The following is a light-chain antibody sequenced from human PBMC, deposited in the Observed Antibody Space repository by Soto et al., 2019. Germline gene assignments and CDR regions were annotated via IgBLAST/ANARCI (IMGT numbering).Light chain of an antibody. Sequence: DIQLTQSPSSLSASVGDRITITCRSSQSISRYLNWYQQRPGTAPKVLIFGANSLQSGVPSRFSGSGSVTDFTLTIDRLQSDDFATYYCQHSSSDLITFGQGTRLEIK. CDR2: GAN. J-gene: IGKJ5*01. V-gene: IGKV1-39*01. CDR1: QSISRY. CDR3: QHSSSDLIT.